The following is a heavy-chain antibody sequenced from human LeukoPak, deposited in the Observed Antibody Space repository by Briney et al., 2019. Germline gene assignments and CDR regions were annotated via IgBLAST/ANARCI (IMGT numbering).Heavy chain of an antibody. J-gene: IGHJ4*02. CDR3: ARCHSSSSGDY. D-gene: IGHD6-6*01. Sequence: GGALRLSCAAPALTFSSYWMSWVRQAPGKVLEWVANIQQGGSGKYYVDSVKGRFTISTDNAKNSLFLQMNSLRAEDTAVYYCARCHSSSSGDYWGQGTLVTVSS. V-gene: IGHV3-7*05. CDR1: ALTFSSYW. CDR2: IQQGGSGK.